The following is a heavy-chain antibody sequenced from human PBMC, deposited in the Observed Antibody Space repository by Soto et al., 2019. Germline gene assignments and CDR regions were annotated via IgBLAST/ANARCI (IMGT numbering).Heavy chain of an antibody. CDR2: ISSSSSYI. D-gene: IGHD2-2*01. V-gene: IGHV3-21*01. CDR3: ARSHQLLLYYYYYMDV. J-gene: IGHJ6*03. CDR1: GFTFSSYS. Sequence: GGSLRLSCAASGFTFSSYSMNWVRQAPGKGLEWVSSISSSSSYIYYADSVKGRFTISRDNAKNSLYLQMNSLRAEDTAVYYCARSHQLLLYYYYYMDVWGKGTTVTVSS.